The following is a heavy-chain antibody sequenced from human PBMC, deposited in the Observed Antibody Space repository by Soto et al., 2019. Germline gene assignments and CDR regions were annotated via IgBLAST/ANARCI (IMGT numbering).Heavy chain of an antibody. CDR2: INHSGST. V-gene: IGHV4-34*01. CDR1: GGSFSGYY. D-gene: IGHD3-10*01. Sequence: ASETLSLTCAVYGGSFSGYYWSWIRQPPGKGLEWIGEINHSGSTNYNPSLKSRVTISVDTSKNQFSLKLSSVTAADTAVYYCASSGLKVMVRGVIPAEFYYFDYWGQGTLVTVSS. J-gene: IGHJ4*02. CDR3: ASSGLKVMVRGVIPAEFYYFDY.